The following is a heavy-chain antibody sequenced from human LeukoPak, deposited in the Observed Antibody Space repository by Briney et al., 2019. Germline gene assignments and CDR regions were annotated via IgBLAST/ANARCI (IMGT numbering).Heavy chain of an antibody. D-gene: IGHD1-26*01. J-gene: IGHJ5*02. Sequence: GGSLRLSCAASGFTFSSYGMHWVRQAPGKGLEWVAIISYDGSNKYYADSVKGRFAISKDNAENSLYLQMNSLRAEDTAVYYCARAQVGYNWFDPWGQGTLVSVSS. CDR2: ISYDGSNK. V-gene: IGHV3-30*03. CDR3: ARAQVGYNWFDP. CDR1: GFTFSSYG.